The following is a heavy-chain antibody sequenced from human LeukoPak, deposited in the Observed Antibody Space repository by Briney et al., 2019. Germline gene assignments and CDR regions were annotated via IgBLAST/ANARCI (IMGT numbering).Heavy chain of an antibody. CDR3: AKGDIVVVPAPGPNWFDP. D-gene: IGHD2-2*01. CDR1: GYTFTGYY. CDR2: INPNSGGT. J-gene: IGHJ5*02. V-gene: IGHV1-2*02. Sequence: ASVKVSCKASGYTFTGYYMHWVRQAPGQGLEWMGWINPNSGGTNYAQKFQGRVTMTRDTSISTAYMELSRLRSDDTAVYYCAKGDIVVVPAPGPNWFDPWGQGTLVTVSS.